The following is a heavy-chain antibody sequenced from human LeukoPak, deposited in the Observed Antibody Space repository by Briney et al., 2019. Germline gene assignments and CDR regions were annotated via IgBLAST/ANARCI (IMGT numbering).Heavy chain of an antibody. D-gene: IGHD3-3*02. V-gene: IGHV3-74*01. J-gene: IGHJ5*02. CDR3: AIVARDWFDP. Sequence: GGSLRLSCTASGFTFSDYYMSWIRQAPGKGMVWVSRINSDGSSTSYADSVKGRFTISRDNAKNTLYLQMNSLRAEDTAVYYCAIVARDWFDPWGQGTLATVSS. CDR1: GFTFSDYY. CDR2: INSDGSST.